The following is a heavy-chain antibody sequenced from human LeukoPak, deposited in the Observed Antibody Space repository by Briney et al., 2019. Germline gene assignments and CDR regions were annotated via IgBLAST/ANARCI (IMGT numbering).Heavy chain of an antibody. J-gene: IGHJ6*02. Sequence: GGSLRLSCAASGFXFSSNSINWVRQAPGKGLEWVSSITSSSSYIYYADSVKGRFTISRDNAQNSLYLQMSSLRAEDTAVYYCARGGSIAVAGTDYYGMDVWGQGTSVTVSS. CDR1: GFXFSSNS. CDR3: ARGGSIAVAGTDYYGMDV. V-gene: IGHV3-21*01. D-gene: IGHD6-19*01. CDR2: ITSSSSYI.